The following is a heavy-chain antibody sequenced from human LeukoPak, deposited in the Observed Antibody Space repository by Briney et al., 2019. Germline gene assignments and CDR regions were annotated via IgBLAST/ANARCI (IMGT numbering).Heavy chain of an antibody. CDR3: ARDNNGAFDY. CDR1: GGSICSHY. CDR2: IYYSGST. V-gene: IGHV4-59*11. Sequence: SETLSLTCTVSGGSICSHYWSWIRQPPGKGLEWIGYIYYSGSTNYNPSLKSRVTISVDTSKNQFSLKLSSVTAADTAVYYCARDNNGAFDYWGQGTLVTVSS. J-gene: IGHJ4*02. D-gene: IGHD1-14*01.